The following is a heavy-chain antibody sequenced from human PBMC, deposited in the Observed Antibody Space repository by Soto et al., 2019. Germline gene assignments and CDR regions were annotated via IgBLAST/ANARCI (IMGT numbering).Heavy chain of an antibody. V-gene: IGHV3-73*02. CDR2: IRSKANSDAT. D-gene: IGHD2-15*01. CDR3: VRYCSGGSCPDAFDI. Sequence: EVQLVESGGGLVQPEGSLKLSCVASGFTFSGSAMHWVRQASGKGLEWVGRIRSKANSDATAYGASVKGRFTISRDDSKNTAYLQMNSLKTEDTAVYYCVRYCSGGSCPDAFDIWGQGTMVTVSS. J-gene: IGHJ3*02. CDR1: GFTFSGSA.